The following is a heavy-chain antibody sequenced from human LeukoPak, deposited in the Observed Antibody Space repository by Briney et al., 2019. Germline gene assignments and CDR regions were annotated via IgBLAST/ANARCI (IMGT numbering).Heavy chain of an antibody. CDR3: AELGITIIGGV. CDR2: IYSGGST. J-gene: IGHJ6*01. Sequence: GGSLRLSCAASGFTVSSNYMSWVRQAPGKGLEWVSVIYSGGSTYYADSVKGRFTISRDNSRNTLYLQMNSLRAEDTAVYYCAELGITIIGGVWGKGTTVTISS. D-gene: IGHD3-10*02. CDR1: GFTVSSNY. V-gene: IGHV3-53*01.